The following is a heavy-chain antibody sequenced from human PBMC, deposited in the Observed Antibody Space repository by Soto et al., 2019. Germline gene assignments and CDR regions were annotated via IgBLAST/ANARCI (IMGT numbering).Heavy chain of an antibody. J-gene: IGHJ4*02. D-gene: IGHD6-6*01. CDR2: ISGSGGST. CDR3: AKGLKYSSSSMPGY. CDR1: GFTFSSYA. Sequence: GGSLRLSCAASGFTFSSYAMSWVRQAPGKGLEWVSAISGSGGSTYYADSVKGRFTISRDNSKNTLYLQMNSLRAEDTAVYYCAKGLKYSSSSMPGYWGQGTLVTVSS. V-gene: IGHV3-23*01.